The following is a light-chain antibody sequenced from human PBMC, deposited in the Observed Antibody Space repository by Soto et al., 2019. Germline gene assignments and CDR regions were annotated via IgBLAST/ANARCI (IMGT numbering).Light chain of an antibody. Sequence: QSVLTQPPSASGTPGQRVTISCSGSSSNIGSNYVYWYQQLPGTAPKLLIYRNNQRPSGVPDRFSGSKSGTSVSLAISGLRSEDEADYYCAAWDDSLSAYVFGTGTKLTVL. CDR3: AAWDDSLSAYV. J-gene: IGLJ1*01. CDR2: RNN. V-gene: IGLV1-47*01. CDR1: SSNIGSNY.